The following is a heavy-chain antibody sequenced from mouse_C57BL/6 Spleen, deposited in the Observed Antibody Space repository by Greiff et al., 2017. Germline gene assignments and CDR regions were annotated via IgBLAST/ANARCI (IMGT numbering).Heavy chain of an antibody. V-gene: IGHV1-4*01. Sequence: VQLVESGAELARPGASVKMSCKASGYTFTSYTMHWVKQRPGQGLEWIGYINPSSGYTKYNQKFKDKATLTADKSSSTAYMQLSSLTSEDSAVYYCAREDGFYVFAYWGQGTLVTVSA. CDR3: AREDGFYVFAY. D-gene: IGHD2-3*01. J-gene: IGHJ3*01. CDR1: GYTFTSYT. CDR2: INPSSGYT.